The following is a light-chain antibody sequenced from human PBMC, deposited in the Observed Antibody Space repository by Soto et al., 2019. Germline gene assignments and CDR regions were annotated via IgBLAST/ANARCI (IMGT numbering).Light chain of an antibody. V-gene: IGLV3-1*01. CDR3: QARDTSVV. CDR1: KLGDKF. CDR2: QDR. Sequence: SYELTQPPSVSVSQGQTASISCSGDKLGDKFTSWYQQKPGQPPVLVIYQDRKRPSGIPERFSGSNSGTTATLTISGTQPMDEADYYCQARDTSVVFGGGTKLTVL. J-gene: IGLJ2*01.